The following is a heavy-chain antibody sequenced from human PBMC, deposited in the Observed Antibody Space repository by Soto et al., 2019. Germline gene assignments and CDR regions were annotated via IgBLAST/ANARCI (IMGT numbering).Heavy chain of an antibody. J-gene: IGHJ2*01. CDR2: IKSKTDGGTT. Sequence: PGGSPGLSCAASGFTFSNAWMNWVRQAPGKGLEWVGRIKSKTDGGTTDYAAPVKGRFTISRDDSKNTLYLQMNSLKTEDTAVSYGPEGPQRAGGEPTPESVGRDRAFFSQGDYYF. D-gene: IGHD4-17*01. CDR3: PEGPQRAGGEPTPESVGRDRAFFSQGDYYF. CDR1: GFTFSNAW. V-gene: IGHV3-15*07.